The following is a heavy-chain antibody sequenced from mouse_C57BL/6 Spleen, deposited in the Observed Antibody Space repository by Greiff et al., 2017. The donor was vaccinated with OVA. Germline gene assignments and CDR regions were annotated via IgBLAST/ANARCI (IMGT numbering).Heavy chain of an antibody. CDR2: IYPGSGNT. Sequence: VQLQQSGAELVRPGASVKLSCKASGYTFTDYYINWVKQRPGQGLEWIARIYPGSGNTYYNEKFKGKATLTAEKSSSTAYMQLSSLTSEDSAVYFCAMSVYYGNYDFAYWGQGTLVTVSA. CDR1: GYTFTDYY. CDR3: AMSVYYGNYDFAY. J-gene: IGHJ3*01. D-gene: IGHD2-1*01. V-gene: IGHV1-76*01.